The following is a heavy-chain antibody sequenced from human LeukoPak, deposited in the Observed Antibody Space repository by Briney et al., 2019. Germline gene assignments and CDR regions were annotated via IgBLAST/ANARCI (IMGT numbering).Heavy chain of an antibody. J-gene: IGHJ4*02. CDR1: GFTFSSYA. Sequence: PGGSLGLSCAASGFTFSSYAMHWVRQAPGKGLEWVAVISYDGSNKYYADSVKGRFTISRDNSKNTLYLQMNSLRAEDTAVYYCARDSLIVVVPAFDYWGQGTLVTVSS. CDR2: ISYDGSNK. CDR3: ARDSLIVVVPAFDY. V-gene: IGHV3-30*04. D-gene: IGHD2-2*01.